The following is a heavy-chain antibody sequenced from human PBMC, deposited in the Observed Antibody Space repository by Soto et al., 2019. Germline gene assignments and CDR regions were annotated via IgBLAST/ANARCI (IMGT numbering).Heavy chain of an antibody. CDR3: VRPSGKIESSVGPSSFDY. V-gene: IGHV5-51*01. Sequence: GESLKISCEASGYTFTSYWIGWVRQMPGTGLEWMGIIYPRDSDTRYSPSSQDQVTMSVDKSIGPAYLQWSSLKAPDPAMYYCVRPSGKIESSVGPSSFDYWGQGTLVTVSS. D-gene: IGHD6-13*01. J-gene: IGHJ4*02. CDR2: IYPRDSDT. CDR1: GYTFTSYW.